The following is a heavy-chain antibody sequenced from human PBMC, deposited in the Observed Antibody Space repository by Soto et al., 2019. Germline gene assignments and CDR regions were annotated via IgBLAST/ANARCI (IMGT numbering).Heavy chain of an antibody. CDR1: GYTFSNYS. J-gene: IGHJ4*02. V-gene: IGHV1-18*01. Sequence: QVQLVQSGAEVKKPGASVKVSCQASGYTFSNYSFSWVRLAPGQGLEWMGWISGYNGNTNYAERLQGRVTMTTDTSTSTAYMELKSLRYDDTAVYYCAREGQLGYWGQGTPVTVSS. D-gene: IGHD6-6*01. CDR2: ISGYNGNT. CDR3: AREGQLGY.